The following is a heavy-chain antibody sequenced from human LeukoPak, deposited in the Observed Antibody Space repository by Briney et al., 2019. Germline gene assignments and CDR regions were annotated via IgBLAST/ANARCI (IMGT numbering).Heavy chain of an antibody. V-gene: IGHV3-23*01. CDR1: GFTFSSYA. D-gene: IGHD3-22*01. CDR2: ISGSGGST. J-gene: IGHJ4*02. CDR3: AKGTYDSSGYLYSDY. Sequence: PGGSLRLSCAASGFTFSSYAMSWVRQAPGKGLEWVSAISGSGGSTYYADSVKGRFTISRDNSKNTLYLQMNSLRAEDTAVYYCAKGTYDSSGYLYSDYWGQGTLVTVSS.